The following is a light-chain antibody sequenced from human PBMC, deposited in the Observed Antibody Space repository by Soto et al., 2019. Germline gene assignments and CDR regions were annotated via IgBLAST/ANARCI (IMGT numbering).Light chain of an antibody. CDR1: QSVRNNF. J-gene: IGKJ5*01. CDR3: KQYGSSPPIL. V-gene: IGKV3-20*01. Sequence: EIGLTQSPGTLSLSLGERATLSCRAGQSVRNNFLAWYQHKAGRAPRLLIDGASSRATGIPDRFSGSGSVTDFPLTISRLDPEDFVVYYCKQYGSSPPILFGQGTRLEIK. CDR2: GAS.